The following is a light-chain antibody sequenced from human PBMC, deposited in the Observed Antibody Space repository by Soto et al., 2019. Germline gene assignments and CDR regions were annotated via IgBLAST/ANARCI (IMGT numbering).Light chain of an antibody. CDR1: SRNVGSYKL. V-gene: IGLV2-23*02. J-gene: IGLJ1*01. Sequence: SALAQPTSVSGSPGQSITISCTVTSRNVGSYKLVSWYQQHPGIAPKLMLFEVNKRPSGVSNRFSGSKSGNTDSLTISGLKVEDEADYYCCSFGGSPPYVFGTGTKVTVL. CDR2: EVN. CDR3: CSFGGSPPYV.